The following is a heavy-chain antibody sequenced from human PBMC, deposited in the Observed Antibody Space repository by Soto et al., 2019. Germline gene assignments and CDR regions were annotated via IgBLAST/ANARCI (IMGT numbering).Heavy chain of an antibody. CDR3: ARGWGYDSNDYYYAY. CDR1: GGTFSRHA. D-gene: IGHD3-22*01. Sequence: QVQLVQSGAEVRKPGSSVKVSCKASGGTFSRHAISWVRQARGQGLEWMGGIIPIFGTANHAQKFQGRVTIIADESTSTVYMELSSLRSEDTAMYYCARGWGYDSNDYYYAYWGQGTLVLVSS. CDR2: IIPIFGTA. V-gene: IGHV1-69*01. J-gene: IGHJ4*02.